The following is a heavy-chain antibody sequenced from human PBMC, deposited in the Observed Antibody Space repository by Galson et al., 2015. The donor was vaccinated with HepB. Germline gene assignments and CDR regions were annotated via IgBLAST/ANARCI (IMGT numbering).Heavy chain of an antibody. Sequence: SVKVSCKASGGTFSSYAISWVRQAPGQGLEWMGGIIPIFGTANYAQKFQGRVTITADESTSTAYMELSSLRSEDTAVYYCARITTYYYDSSGYGAFDPWGQGTLVTVSS. D-gene: IGHD3-22*01. CDR2: IIPIFGTA. CDR3: ARITTYYYDSSGYGAFDP. V-gene: IGHV1-69*13. CDR1: GGTFSSYA. J-gene: IGHJ5*02.